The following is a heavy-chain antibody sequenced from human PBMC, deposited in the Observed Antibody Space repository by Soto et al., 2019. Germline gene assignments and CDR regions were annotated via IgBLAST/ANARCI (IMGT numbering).Heavy chain of an antibody. D-gene: IGHD5-12*01. Sequence: SETLSLTCAVYGGSISSGGYSWSWIRQPPGKGLEWIGYIYHSGSTYYNPSLKSRVTISVDRSKNQFSLKLSSVTAADTAVYYCARGSDSGLDYWGQGTLVTVSS. CDR2: IYHSGST. CDR3: ARGSDSGLDY. J-gene: IGHJ4*02. CDR1: GGSISSGGYS. V-gene: IGHV4-30-2*01.